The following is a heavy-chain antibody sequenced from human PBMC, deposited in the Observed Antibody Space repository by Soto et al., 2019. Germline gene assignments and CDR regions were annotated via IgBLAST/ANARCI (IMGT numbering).Heavy chain of an antibody. CDR3: ARAAILTGPEWFDP. CDR1: GFTFSRYS. J-gene: IGHJ5*02. D-gene: IGHD3-9*01. CDR2: ISSSSSYI. V-gene: IGHV3-21*01. Sequence: EVQLVESGGGLVKPGGSLRLSCAASGFTFSRYSMNWVRQAPGKGLEWVSSISSSSSYIYYADSVKGRFTISRDNAKNSLYLQMNSLRAEDTAVYYCARAAILTGPEWFDPGGQGTLVTVSS.